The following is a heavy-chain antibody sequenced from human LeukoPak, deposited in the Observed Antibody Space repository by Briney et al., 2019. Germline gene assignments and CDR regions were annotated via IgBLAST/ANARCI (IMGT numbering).Heavy chain of an antibody. CDR3: AASRITVAGRLDY. CDR1: GGSISSYY. V-gene: IGHV4-59*01. CDR2: IYYSGNT. Sequence: PSETLSLTCTVSGGSISSYYWSWIRQPPGKGLERVGYIYYSGNTNYNPSLKSRVTISVDTSKNQFSLKLSSVTAADTAVYYCAASRITVAGRLDYWGQGILVTVSS. D-gene: IGHD6-19*01. J-gene: IGHJ4*02.